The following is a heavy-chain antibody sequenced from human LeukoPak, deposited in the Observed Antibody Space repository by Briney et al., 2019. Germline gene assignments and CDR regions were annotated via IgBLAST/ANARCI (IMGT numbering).Heavy chain of an antibody. Sequence: SETLSLTCIVSGGSINSRSHYWGWIRQPPGKGLEWIGNIYYSGSTYYNPSLKSRVTISIDTSENQFSLKLSSVTATDTAVYYCASLREGGVAHWFDPWGQGTLVTVSS. J-gene: IGHJ5*02. V-gene: IGHV4-39*01. CDR1: GGSINSRSHY. CDR3: ASLREGGVAHWFDP. CDR2: IYYSGST. D-gene: IGHD2-15*01.